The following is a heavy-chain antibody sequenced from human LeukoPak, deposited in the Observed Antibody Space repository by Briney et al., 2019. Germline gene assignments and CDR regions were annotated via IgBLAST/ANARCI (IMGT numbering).Heavy chain of an antibody. D-gene: IGHD2-2*01. CDR2: ISSSNYI. CDR3: ARETYCTSTTCPIGDHFDY. Sequence: GGSLRLSCAASGFTFSSYSMNWVRQAPGKGLEWVSSISSSNYIYYADSLKGRFTISRDNAKNSLYLQMNSLRAEDTAVYYCARETYCTSTTCPIGDHFDYWGQGTLVTVSS. CDR1: GFTFSSYS. V-gene: IGHV3-21*01. J-gene: IGHJ4*02.